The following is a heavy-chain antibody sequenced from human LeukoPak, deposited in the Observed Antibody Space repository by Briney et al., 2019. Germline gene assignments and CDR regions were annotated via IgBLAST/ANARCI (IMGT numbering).Heavy chain of an antibody. J-gene: IGHJ4*02. V-gene: IGHV5-51*01. CDR3: ARYARASTTMVTD. CDR2: IYPGDSDT. D-gene: IGHD5-18*01. CDR1: GYSFTSYW. Sequence: GESLKISCKGSGYSFTSYWIGWVRQMPGKGLGWMGIIYPGDSDTRYSPSFQGQVTISADKSISTAYLQWSSLKASDTAMYYCARYARASTTMVTDWGQGTLVTVSS.